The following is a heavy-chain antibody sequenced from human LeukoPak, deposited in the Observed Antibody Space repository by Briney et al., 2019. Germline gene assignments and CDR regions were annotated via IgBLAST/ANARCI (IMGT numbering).Heavy chain of an antibody. J-gene: IGHJ4*02. V-gene: IGHV1-69*05. CDR3: ARDLIYDYVWGSYRQQLYYFDY. Sequence: SVKVSCKASGGTFSSYAISLVRQAPGQGLEWMGRIIPIFGTANYAQKFQGRVTITTDESTSTAYMELSSLRSEDTAVYYCARDLIYDYVWGSYRQQLYYFDYWGQGTLVTVSS. CDR2: IIPIFGTA. D-gene: IGHD3-16*02. CDR1: GGTFSSYA.